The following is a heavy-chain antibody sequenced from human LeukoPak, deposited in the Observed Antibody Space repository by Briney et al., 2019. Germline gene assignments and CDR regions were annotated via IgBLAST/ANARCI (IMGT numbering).Heavy chain of an antibody. CDR2: IYSGGST. CDR3: ARDYRVNDAFDI. D-gene: IGHD1-14*01. J-gene: IGHJ3*02. Sequence: PGGPLRLSCAASGFTVSSNYMSWVRQAPGKGLEWVSVIYSGGSTYYADSVKGRFTISRDNSKNTLYLQMNSLRAEDTAVYYCARDYRVNDAFDIWGQGTMVTVSS. V-gene: IGHV3-66*01. CDR1: GFTVSSNY.